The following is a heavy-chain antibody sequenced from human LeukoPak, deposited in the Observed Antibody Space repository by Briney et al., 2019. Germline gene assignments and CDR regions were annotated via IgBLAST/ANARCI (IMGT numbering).Heavy chain of an antibody. J-gene: IGHJ3*02. V-gene: IGHV4-30-4*01. CDR2: IYYSGST. D-gene: IGHD3-3*01. Sequence: PSQTLSLTCTVSGGFISSGDYYWSWIRQPPGKGLEWIGYIYYSGSTYYNPSLKSRVTISVDTSKNQFSLKLSSVTAADTAVYYCARAQYYDFWSGYYTGGAFDIWGQGTMVTVSS. CDR3: ARAQYYDFWSGYYTGGAFDI. CDR1: GGFISSGDYY.